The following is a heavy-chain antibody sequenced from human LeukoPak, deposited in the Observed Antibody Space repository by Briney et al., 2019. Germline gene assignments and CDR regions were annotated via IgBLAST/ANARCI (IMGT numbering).Heavy chain of an antibody. Sequence: SVKVSCKASGGTFSSYAISWVRQAPGQGLEWMGGIIPIFGTANYAQKFQGRVTITADKSTSTAYMELGSLRSEDTAVYYCARGRGYSYGYYWFDPWGQGTLVTVSS. V-gene: IGHV1-69*06. CDR2: IIPIFGTA. D-gene: IGHD5-18*01. CDR3: ARGRGYSYGYYWFDP. J-gene: IGHJ5*02. CDR1: GGTFSSYA.